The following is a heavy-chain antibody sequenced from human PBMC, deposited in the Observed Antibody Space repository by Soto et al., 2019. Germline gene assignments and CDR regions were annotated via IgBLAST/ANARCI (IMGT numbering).Heavy chain of an antibody. D-gene: IGHD3-9*01. CDR1: GDSINSDNYY. J-gene: IGHJ4*02. CDR3: ARLEGLATISYYFDY. Sequence: QLQLQESGPGLVKPSETLSLTCSVSGDSINSDNYYWGWIRQPPGKGLEWIGRIYYRVKTYYNPSLKTRVTISLDKSKSQFSLKLNSVTAADSAVYFCARLEGLATISYYFDYWGQGTLVTVSS. CDR2: IYYRVKT. V-gene: IGHV4-39*01.